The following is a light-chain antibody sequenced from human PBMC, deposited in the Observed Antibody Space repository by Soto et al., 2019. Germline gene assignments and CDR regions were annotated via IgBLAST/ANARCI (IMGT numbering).Light chain of an antibody. CDR2: DNN. CDR1: SSNIGKNY. J-gene: IGLJ2*01. Sequence: QAVVTQPPSVSAAPGQKVTISCSGSSSNIGKNYVSWYQQLPGTAPKLLIYDNNRRPSGIPDRFSGSKSGTSATLDIAGLQTGDEADYFCGAWDSRLSAVVFGGGTKLTVL. CDR3: GAWDSRLSAVV. V-gene: IGLV1-51*01.